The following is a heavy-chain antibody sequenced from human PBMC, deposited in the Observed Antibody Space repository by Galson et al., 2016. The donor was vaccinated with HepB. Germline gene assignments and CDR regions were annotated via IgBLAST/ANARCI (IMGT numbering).Heavy chain of an antibody. J-gene: IGHJ4*02. CDR1: GYTFTNFG. CDR3: ARATGTTASRFVRY. D-gene: IGHD1-7*01. Sequence: SVKVSCKASGYTFTNFGVTWVRQAPGQGLEWMGWISANNGNTNYEPKFQGRVTMTTDTSTNTAYMELRSLRSDHTALLYYARATGTTASRFVRYWGQGTLVTVSS. CDR2: ISANNGNT. V-gene: IGHV1-18*01.